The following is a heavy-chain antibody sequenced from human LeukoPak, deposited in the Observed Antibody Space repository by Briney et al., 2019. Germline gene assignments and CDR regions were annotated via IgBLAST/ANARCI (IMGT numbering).Heavy chain of an antibody. V-gene: IGHV1-18*01. Sequence: GASVKVSCKASGYTFTSYGISWVRQAPGQGLEWMGWISAYNGNTNYAQKLQGRVTMTTDTSTSTAYMELRSLRSDDTAVYYCARDQWYYGSGSSVDYWGQGTLVTVSS. J-gene: IGHJ4*02. CDR2: ISAYNGNT. D-gene: IGHD3-10*01. CDR1: GYTFTSYG. CDR3: ARDQWYYGSGSSVDY.